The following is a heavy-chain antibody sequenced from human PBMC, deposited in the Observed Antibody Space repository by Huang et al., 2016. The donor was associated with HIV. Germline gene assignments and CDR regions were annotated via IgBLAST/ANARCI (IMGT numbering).Heavy chain of an antibody. CDR2: VDPEEAET. V-gene: IGHV1-24*01. D-gene: IGHD3-22*01. CDR3: AGDWAHYDSSASYRPFDY. J-gene: IGHJ4*02. Sequence: VQLIQSGAEVTRPGASVRVTCKLSRYNLADMAIPWVRPAPGKGLEWQGGVDPEEAETIYAQKFQDRVTMTEETSSSTAYMELRSLTSDDTAVYYCAGDWAHYDSSASYRPFDYWGQGTLVTVSS. CDR1: RYNLADMA.